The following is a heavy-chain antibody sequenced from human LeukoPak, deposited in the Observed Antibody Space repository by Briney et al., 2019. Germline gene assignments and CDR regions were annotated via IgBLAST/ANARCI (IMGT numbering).Heavy chain of an antibody. CDR2: INHSGST. CDR1: GGSFSAYY. CDR3: ARGATYYEYRRRSGGNFQH. Sequence: SETLSLTCAVYGGSFSAYYWTWIRQPPGKGLEWIGEINHSGSTDYNPSLKSRVTISVDTSKNHLSLKLNSVTAADTAVYYCARGATYYEYRRRSGGNFQHWGQGTLVTVSS. D-gene: IGHD3-3*01. J-gene: IGHJ1*01. V-gene: IGHV4-34*01.